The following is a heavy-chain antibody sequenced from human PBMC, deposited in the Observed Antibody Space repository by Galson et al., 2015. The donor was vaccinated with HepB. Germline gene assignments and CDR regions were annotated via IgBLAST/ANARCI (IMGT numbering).Heavy chain of an antibody. Sequence: SLRLSCAASGLTFDDYAMHWVRQAPGKGLEWVSGISWNSGSIGYGDSVKGRFTISRDNAKNSLYLQMNSLRAEDTALYYCAKDKVFRGSSVADAFDIWGQGTMVTVSS. D-gene: IGHD1-26*01. CDR1: GLTFDDYA. V-gene: IGHV3-9*01. CDR2: ISWNSGSI. CDR3: AKDKVFRGSSVADAFDI. J-gene: IGHJ3*02.